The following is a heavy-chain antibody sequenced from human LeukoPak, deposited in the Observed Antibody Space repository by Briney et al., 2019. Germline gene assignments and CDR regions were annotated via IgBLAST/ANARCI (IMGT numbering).Heavy chain of an antibody. CDR3: ARDLGYSYGIHTPRFDP. J-gene: IGHJ5*02. CDR2: INWNGGST. V-gene: IGHV3-20*04. Sequence: GGSLRLSCAASGFTFDDYGMSWVRQAPGKGLEWVSGINWNGGSTGYADSVKGRFTISRDNAKNSLYLQMNSLRAEDTALYYCARDLGYSYGIHTPRFDPWGQGTLVTVSS. CDR1: GFTFDDYG. D-gene: IGHD5-18*01.